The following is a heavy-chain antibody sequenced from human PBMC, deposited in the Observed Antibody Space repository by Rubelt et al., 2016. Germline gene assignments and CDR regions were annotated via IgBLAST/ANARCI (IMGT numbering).Heavy chain of an antibody. Sequence: DGSNKYYADSVKGRFTISRDNSKNTLYMQMNSLRAEDTAVYYCAKVPDDYDLYYVDYWGQGTLVTVSS. V-gene: IGHV3-33*06. CDR3: AKVPDDYDLYYVDY. CDR2: DGSNK. D-gene: IGHD4/OR15-4a*01. J-gene: IGHJ4*02.